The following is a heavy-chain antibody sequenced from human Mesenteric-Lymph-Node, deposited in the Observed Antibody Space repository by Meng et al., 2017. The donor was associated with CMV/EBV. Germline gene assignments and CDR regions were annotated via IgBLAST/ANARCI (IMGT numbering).Heavy chain of an antibody. V-gene: IGHV4-59*01. J-gene: IGHJ4*02. Sequence: SETLSLTCTVSGDSIRSYYWSWIRQPPGKGLEWIGYIHYNGRTDHNPSLKSRVTISVDTSKNQFSLKLSSVTAADTAVYYCARNGRESRGYYANFDYWGQGTLVTVSS. CDR2: IHYNGRT. CDR1: GDSIRSYY. CDR3: ARNGRESRGYYANFDY. D-gene: IGHD3-3*01.